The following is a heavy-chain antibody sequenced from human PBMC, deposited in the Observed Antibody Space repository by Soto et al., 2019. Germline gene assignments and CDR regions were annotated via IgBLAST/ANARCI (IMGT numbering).Heavy chain of an antibody. CDR2: ISGSGGST. J-gene: IGHJ6*02. CDR1: GFTFSSYA. Sequence: GGSLRLSCAASGFTFSSYAMSWVRQAPGKGLEWVSAISGSGGSTYYADSVKGRFTISRDNSKNTLYLQMNSLRAEDTAVYYCAKTIVATRGYYYGMDFWGQGTTVTVSS. D-gene: IGHD5-12*01. V-gene: IGHV3-23*01. CDR3: AKTIVATRGYYYGMDF.